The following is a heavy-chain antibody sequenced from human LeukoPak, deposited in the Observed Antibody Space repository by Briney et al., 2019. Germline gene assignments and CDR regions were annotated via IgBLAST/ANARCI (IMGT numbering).Heavy chain of an antibody. CDR2: MNPNTGNT. J-gene: IGHJ5*02. D-gene: IGHD3-10*01. CDR3: ARGPSMVRGVMKKNWFDA. V-gene: IGHV1-8*01. CDR1: GYTFTNND. Sequence: ASVKVSCKASGYTFTNNDINWVRQATGQGLEWMGGMNPNTGNTGYAQKFQGRVTMTRSTSISTAYMELSSLKSEDTAVYYCARGPSMVRGVMKKNWFDAWGQGTLVTVSS.